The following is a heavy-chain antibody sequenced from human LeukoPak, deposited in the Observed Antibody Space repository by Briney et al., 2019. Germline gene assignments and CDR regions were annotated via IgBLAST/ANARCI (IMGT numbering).Heavy chain of an antibody. J-gene: IGHJ5*02. CDR2: IIPIFGTA. D-gene: IGHD4-17*01. Sequence: AVKVSCKASRGTFSTYAISWVRQAPGQGLEWMGGIIPIFGTANYAQKFQGRVTITTDESTSTAYMELSSLRSEDTAVYYCARVVTGDYDHWFDPWGQGTLVTVSS. CDR3: ARVVTGDYDHWFDP. V-gene: IGHV1-69*05. CDR1: RGTFSTYA.